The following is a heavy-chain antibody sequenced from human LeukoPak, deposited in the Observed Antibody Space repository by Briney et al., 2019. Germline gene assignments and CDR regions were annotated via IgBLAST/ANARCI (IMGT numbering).Heavy chain of an antibody. CDR1: GFTFSSYA. D-gene: IGHD3-3*01. J-gene: IGHJ4*02. Sequence: GGSLRLSCAASGFTFSSYAMHWVRQAPGKGLEWVAVISYDGSNKYYADSVKGRFTISRDNSKNTLYLQMNSLRAEDTAVYYCARGKGVLRFLEWFPLGYWGQGTLVTVSS. V-gene: IGHV3-30-3*01. CDR3: ARGKGVLRFLEWFPLGY. CDR2: ISYDGSNK.